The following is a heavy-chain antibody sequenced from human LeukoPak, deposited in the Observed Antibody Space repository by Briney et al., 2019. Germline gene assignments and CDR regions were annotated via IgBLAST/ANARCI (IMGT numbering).Heavy chain of an antibody. CDR3: TTLYGSGNYY. CDR1: GFTFSNAW. Sequence: GGSLRLSCAASGFTFSNAWMSWVRQAPGKGLEWVGQIKTKTDGGTTESAATVKGRFTITRDDSKNTLYLQMNSLKIEDTAMYYCTTLYGSGNYYWGQGTLVTVSS. V-gene: IGHV3-15*01. CDR2: IKTKTDGGTT. D-gene: IGHD3-10*01. J-gene: IGHJ4*02.